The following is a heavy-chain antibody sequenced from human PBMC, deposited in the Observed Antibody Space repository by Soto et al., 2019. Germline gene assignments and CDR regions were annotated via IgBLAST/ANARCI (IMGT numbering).Heavy chain of an antibody. CDR3: ARAILTGELGY. CDR2: ISTSGTTI. J-gene: IGHJ4*02. Sequence: QVQLVESGGGLVKPGGSLRLSCAVSGFTFNDYYMSWIRQAPEKGLEWVSSISTSGTTIYYADSVRGRFTISRDNAKNSLYLQMNSLSAEDTAVYYCARAILTGELGYWGQGTLVTVSS. CDR1: GFTFNDYY. V-gene: IGHV3-11*01. D-gene: IGHD3-9*01.